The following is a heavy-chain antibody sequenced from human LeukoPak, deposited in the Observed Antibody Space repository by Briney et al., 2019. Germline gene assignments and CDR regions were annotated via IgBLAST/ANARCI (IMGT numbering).Heavy chain of an antibody. Sequence: SVKVSCKASGGTFSSYAISWVRQAPGQGLEWMGRIIPILGTANYAQKFQGRVTITADESTSTAYMELSSLRSEDTAVYYCARGPNYYDSSGYQDYWGQGTLVTVSS. D-gene: IGHD3-22*01. J-gene: IGHJ4*02. CDR2: IIPILGTA. V-gene: IGHV1-69*11. CDR1: GGTFSSYA. CDR3: ARGPNYYDSSGYQDY.